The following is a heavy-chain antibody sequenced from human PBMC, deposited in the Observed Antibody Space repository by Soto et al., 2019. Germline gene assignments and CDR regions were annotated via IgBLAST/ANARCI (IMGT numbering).Heavy chain of an antibody. J-gene: IGHJ6*03. V-gene: IGHV1-24*01. CDR1: GYTLTELS. Sequence: ASVKVSCKVSGYTLTELSMHWVRQAPGKGLEWMGGFDPEDGETIYAQKFQGRVTMTEDTSTDTAYMELSSLRSEDTAVYYCATQPPYCSGGSCWVYMDGWGKGTTGTVSS. CDR3: ATQPPYCSGGSCWVYMDG. D-gene: IGHD2-15*01. CDR2: FDPEDGET.